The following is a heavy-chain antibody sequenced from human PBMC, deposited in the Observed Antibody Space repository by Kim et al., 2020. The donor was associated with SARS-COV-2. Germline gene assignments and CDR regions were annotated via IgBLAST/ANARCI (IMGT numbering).Heavy chain of an antibody. Sequence: PSETLSLTCTVSGGSISSYYWSWIRQPAGKGLEWIGRISSSGSTNYNPSLKSRVTMSVDTSKNQFSLNLTSVTAADTAIYYCARGDTNSQPLDYWGQGTLITVSS. D-gene: IGHD2-8*01. CDR2: ISSSGST. CDR1: GGSISSYY. CDR3: ARGDTNSQPLDY. J-gene: IGHJ4*02. V-gene: IGHV4-4*07.